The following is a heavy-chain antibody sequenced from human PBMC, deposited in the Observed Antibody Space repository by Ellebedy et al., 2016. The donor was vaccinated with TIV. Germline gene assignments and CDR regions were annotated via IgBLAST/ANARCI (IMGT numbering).Heavy chain of an antibody. CDR1: GYTFTSYA. CDR2: INAGNGNT. CDR3: ASPRYYYDSSGYYAYYYYGMDV. J-gene: IGHJ6*02. D-gene: IGHD3-22*01. V-gene: IGHV1-3*01. Sequence: ASVKVSCXASGYTFTSYAMHWVRQAPGQRLEWMGWINAGNGNTKYSQKFQGRVTMTRDTSTSTVYMELSSLRSEDTAVYYCASPRYYYDSSGYYAYYYYGMDVWGQGTTVTVSS.